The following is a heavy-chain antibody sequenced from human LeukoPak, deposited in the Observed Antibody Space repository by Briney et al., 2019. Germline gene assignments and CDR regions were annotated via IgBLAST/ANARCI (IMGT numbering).Heavy chain of an antibody. CDR2: ISYDGSNK. V-gene: IGHV3-30-3*01. J-gene: IGHJ4*02. CDR3: LRDRDY. Sequence: GGSLRLSCAASGFTFSSYAMHWVRQAPGKGLEWVAVISYDGSNKYYADSVKGRFTISRDNSKNTLYLQMNSLRAEDTAVYYCLRDRDYWGQGTLVTVSS. CDR1: GFTFSSYA.